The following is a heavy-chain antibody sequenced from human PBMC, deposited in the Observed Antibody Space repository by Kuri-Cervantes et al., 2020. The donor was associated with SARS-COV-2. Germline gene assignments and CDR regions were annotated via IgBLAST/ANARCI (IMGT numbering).Heavy chain of an antibody. J-gene: IGHJ4*02. CDR3: AKAAFTGYTGYRID. CDR1: GFTVSTNY. V-gene: IGHV3-53*01. D-gene: IGHD3-16*02. Sequence: GGSLRLSCVISGFTVSTNYMTWVRQAPGKGLEWISTIYSGGNTFYADSVKGRFTISRDNSKNTLYLQMNSLRAKDTAVYYCAKAAFTGYTGYRIDWGQGTLVTVSS. CDR2: IYSGGNT.